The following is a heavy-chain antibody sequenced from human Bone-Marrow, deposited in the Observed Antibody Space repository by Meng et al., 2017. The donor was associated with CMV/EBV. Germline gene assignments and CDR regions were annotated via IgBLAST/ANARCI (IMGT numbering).Heavy chain of an antibody. V-gene: IGHV1-8*02. CDR2: MNPNSGNT. CDR3: ARGGYSSGWYLAHGPYGMDV. D-gene: IGHD6-19*01. Sequence: ASVKVSCKASGYTFTSYYMHWVRQATGQGLEWMGWMNPNSGNTGYAQKFQGRVTMTRNTSISTAYMELSSLRSEDTAVYYCARGGYSSGWYLAHGPYGMDVWGQGNRVNVSS. CDR1: GYTFTSYY. J-gene: IGHJ6*02.